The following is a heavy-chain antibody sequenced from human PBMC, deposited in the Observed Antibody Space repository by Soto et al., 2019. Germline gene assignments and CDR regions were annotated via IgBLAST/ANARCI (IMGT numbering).Heavy chain of an antibody. CDR3: AKARQAQSHYYYGMDV. J-gene: IGHJ6*02. CDR1: GFTFSNNA. Sequence: GGSLRLSCSASGFTFSNNAMNWVLQAPGKGLEWVSGISGTGYGTYYADSVKGRFTISRDSSNNTLYLQMNSLRGEDTAIYYCAKARQAQSHYYYGMDVWGQGTPVTVSS. V-gene: IGHV3-23*01. CDR2: ISGTGYGT. D-gene: IGHD6-19*01.